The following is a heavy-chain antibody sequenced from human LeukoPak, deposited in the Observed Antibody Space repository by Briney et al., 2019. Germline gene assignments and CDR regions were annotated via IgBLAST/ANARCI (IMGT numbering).Heavy chain of an antibody. J-gene: IGHJ5*01. D-gene: IGHD1-26*01. CDR1: GFTFRDYW. CDR3: VRDWDHFHFDS. Sequence: GGSLTLSCAASGFTFRDYWMHWIRQAPGKGLVWVSGIKGNGIHTIYAASVKGRFTISRDNAKNTLYLQMKSLRVEDTALYYCVRDWDHFHFDSWGQGTLVTVS. CDR2: IKGNGIHT. V-gene: IGHV3-74*01.